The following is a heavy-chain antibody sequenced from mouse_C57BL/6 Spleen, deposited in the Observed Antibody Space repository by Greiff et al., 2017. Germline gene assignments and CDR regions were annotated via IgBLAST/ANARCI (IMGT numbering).Heavy chain of an antibody. CDR1: GYAFSSYW. CDR2: IYPGDGDT. V-gene: IGHV1-80*01. D-gene: IGHD1-1*01. Sequence: QVQLKQSGAELVKPGASVKISCKASGYAFSSYWMNWVKQRPGKGLEWIGQIYPGDGDTNYNGKFKGKATLTADKSSSTAYMQLSSLTSEDSAVYFCARYVVARGMDYWGQGTSVTVSS. J-gene: IGHJ4*01. CDR3: ARYVVARGMDY.